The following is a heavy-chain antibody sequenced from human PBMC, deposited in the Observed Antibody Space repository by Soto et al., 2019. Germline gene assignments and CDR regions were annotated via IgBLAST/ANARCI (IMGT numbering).Heavy chain of an antibody. J-gene: IGHJ5*02. D-gene: IGHD3-22*01. CDR3: ARAGHYYDSSGYYP. Sequence: QMQLQESGPGLVKPSGTLSLTCAVSGDSINSSHWWSWVRQPPGKGLEWIGQISHSGSTNYNPSLTSRVTISVDKSKNHFSLKLTSVTAADTAVYYCARAGHYYDSSGYYPWGQGTLVTVSS. V-gene: IGHV4-4*02. CDR1: GDSINSSHW. CDR2: ISHSGST.